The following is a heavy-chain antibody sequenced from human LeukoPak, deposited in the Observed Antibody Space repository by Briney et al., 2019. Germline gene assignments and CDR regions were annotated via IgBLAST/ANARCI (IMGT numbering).Heavy chain of an antibody. CDR3: ARQKASAGTACFDC. CDR2: IYSTGST. D-gene: IGHD6-13*01. CDR1: GVSISSYY. J-gene: IGHJ4*02. Sequence: PSETLSLTCTVSGVSISSYYWSWVRQPAGKGLEWIGRIYSTGSTNYNPSLKGRVSMSVDTSKNQFSLRLKSVTAADTAVYYCARQKASAGTACFDCWGQGALVTVSS. V-gene: IGHV4-4*07.